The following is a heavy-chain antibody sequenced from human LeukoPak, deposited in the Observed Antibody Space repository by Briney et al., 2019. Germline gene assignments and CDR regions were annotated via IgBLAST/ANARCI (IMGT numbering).Heavy chain of an antibody. CDR2: ISYDGSNK. CDR1: GFTFSSYA. J-gene: IGHJ3*02. V-gene: IGHV3-30-3*01. CDR3: ARDLGERWLRSHAFDI. D-gene: IGHD5-24*01. Sequence: GGSLRLSCAASGFTFSSYAMHWVRQAPGKGLEWVAVISYDGSNKYYADSVKGRFTISRDNSKNTLYLQMNSLRAEDTAVYYCARDLGERWLRSHAFDIWGQGTMVTVSS.